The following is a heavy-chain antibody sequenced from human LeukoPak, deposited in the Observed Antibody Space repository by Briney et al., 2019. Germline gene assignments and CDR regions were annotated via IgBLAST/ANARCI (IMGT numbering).Heavy chain of an antibody. V-gene: IGHV3-53*01. CDR3: ARRNYYYGSGSYRRLTDAFDI. Sequence: AGGSLRLSCAASGFTVSSNYMSWVRQAPGKGLEWVSVIYSGGSTYYADSVKGRFTISRDNSKNTLYLQMNSLRAEDTAVYYCARRNYYYGSGSYRRLTDAFDIWGQGTMVTVSS. CDR1: GFTVSSNY. D-gene: IGHD3-10*01. J-gene: IGHJ3*02. CDR2: IYSGGST.